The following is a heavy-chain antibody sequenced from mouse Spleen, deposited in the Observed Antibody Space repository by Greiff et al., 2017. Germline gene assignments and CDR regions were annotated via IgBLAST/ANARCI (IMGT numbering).Heavy chain of an antibody. CDR1: GFTFSSCG. CDR3: ARDRRMIFDY. Sequence: VQLKESGGGLVQPGGSRKLSCAASGFTFSSCGMHWVRQAPEKGLEWVAYISSGSSTIYYADTVKGRFTISRDNPKNTLFLQMTSLRSEDTAMYYCARDRRMIFDYWGQGTTLTVSS. D-gene: IGHD2-14*01. V-gene: IGHV5-17*02. J-gene: IGHJ2*01. CDR2: ISSGSSTI.